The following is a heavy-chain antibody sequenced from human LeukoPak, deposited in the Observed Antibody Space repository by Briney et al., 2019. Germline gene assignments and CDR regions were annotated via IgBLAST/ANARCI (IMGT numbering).Heavy chain of an antibody. CDR3: ARVVRGEFDY. CDR1: GFIFSSYA. V-gene: IGHV3-21*01. D-gene: IGHD3-10*01. CDR2: ISSSSSYI. Sequence: GGSLRLSCAASGFIFSSYAMNWVRQAPGKGLEWVSSISSSSSYIYYADSVKGRFTISRDNAKNSLYLQMNSLRAEDTAVYYCARVVRGEFDYWGQGTLVTVSS. J-gene: IGHJ4*02.